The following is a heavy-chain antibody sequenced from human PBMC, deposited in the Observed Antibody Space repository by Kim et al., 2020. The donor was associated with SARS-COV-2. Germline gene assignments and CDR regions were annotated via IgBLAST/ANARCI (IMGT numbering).Heavy chain of an antibody. J-gene: IGHJ4*02. CDR3: ARVPSVGATLIDY. Sequence: ADSMEGRFTISRDTAKNTLYLEMNSLRAEDTAVYYCARVPSVGATLIDYWGQGTLVTVSS. D-gene: IGHD1-26*01. V-gene: IGHV3-74*01.